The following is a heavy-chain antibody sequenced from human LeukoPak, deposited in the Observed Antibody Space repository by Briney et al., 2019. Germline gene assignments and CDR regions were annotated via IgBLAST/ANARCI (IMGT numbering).Heavy chain of an antibody. CDR2: INHSGST. V-gene: IGHV4-34*01. D-gene: IGHD3-10*01. CDR3: ARDLYYGSGSYYPHWYFDL. CDR1: GGSFSGYY. Sequence: SETLSLTCAVYGGSFSGYYWSWIRQPPGKGLEWIGEINHSGSTNYNPSLKSRVTISVDTSKNQFSLKLSSVTAADTAVYYCARDLYYGSGSYYPHWYFDLWGRGTLVTVSS. J-gene: IGHJ2*01.